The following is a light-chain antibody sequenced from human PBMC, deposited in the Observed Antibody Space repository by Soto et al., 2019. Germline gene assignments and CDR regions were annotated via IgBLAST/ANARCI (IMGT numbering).Light chain of an antibody. CDR2: GAS. Sequence: EIVLTQSPGTLSLSPGERATLSCKASQSVTSRYLAWYQQKPGQSPRLLIYGASSRATGIPDRFSGSGSGPDFTITISRLEPEDFAVYFCQQYNNSPEYTVGQGTKLEIK. V-gene: IGKV3-20*01. CDR1: QSVTSRY. J-gene: IGKJ2*01. CDR3: QQYNNSPEYT.